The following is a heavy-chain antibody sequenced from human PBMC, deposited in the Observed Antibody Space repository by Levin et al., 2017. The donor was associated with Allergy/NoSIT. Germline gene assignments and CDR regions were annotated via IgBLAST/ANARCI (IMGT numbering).Heavy chain of an antibody. D-gene: IGHD3-10*01. CDR3: ARGPGFGDDLLLMYYYGMDV. J-gene: IGHJ6*02. V-gene: IGHV1-8*01. Sequence: GESLKISCKASGYTFTSYDINWVRQATGQGLEWMGWMNPNSGNTGYAQKFQGRVTMTRNTSISTAYMELSSLRSEDTAVYYCARGPGFGDDLLLMYYYGMDVWGQGTTVTVSS. CDR2: MNPNSGNT. CDR1: GYTFTSYD.